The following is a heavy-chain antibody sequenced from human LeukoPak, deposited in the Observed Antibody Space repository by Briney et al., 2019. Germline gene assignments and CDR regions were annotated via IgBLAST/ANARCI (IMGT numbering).Heavy chain of an antibody. D-gene: IGHD2-21*02. CDR1: GGSISSGGYY. CDR2: IYYSGST. V-gene: IGHV4-31*03. J-gene: IGHJ3*02. CDR3: ARHSIVVVTAGAFDI. Sequence: SETLSLTCTVSGGSISSGGYYWSWIRQHPGKGLEWIGYIYYSGSTYYNPSLKSRVTISVDTSKNQFSLKLSSVTAADTAVYYCARHSIVVVTAGAFDIWGQGTMVTVS.